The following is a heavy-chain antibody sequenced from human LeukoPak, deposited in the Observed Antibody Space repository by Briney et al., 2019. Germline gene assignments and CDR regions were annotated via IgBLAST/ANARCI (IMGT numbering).Heavy chain of an antibody. CDR1: GFTFSSYG. CDR2: ISYDGSNK. CDR3: AKEPFTVTLDY. Sequence: PGGSLRLSCAASGFTFSSYGMHWVRQAPGKGLEWVAVISYDGSNKYYADSVKGRFTISRDNSKNTLYLQMNSLRAEDTAVYYCAKEPFTVTLDYWGQGTLVTVSS. V-gene: IGHV3-30*18. D-gene: IGHD4-17*01. J-gene: IGHJ4*02.